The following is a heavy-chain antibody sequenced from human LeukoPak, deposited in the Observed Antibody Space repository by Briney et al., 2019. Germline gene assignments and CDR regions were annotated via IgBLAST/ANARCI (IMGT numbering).Heavy chain of an antibody. CDR3: ARDPAAWDY. V-gene: IGHV3-7*01. J-gene: IGHJ4*02. Sequence: GGSLRLSCAASGFIFSNFWMSWVRQAPGRGLEWVANINADGSEEYYVDSVKGRFIISRDNARNSLYLQMNSLRAEDTAVYYCARDPAAWDYWGQGALVTVSS. CDR1: GFIFSNFW. CDR2: INADGSEE. D-gene: IGHD6-13*01.